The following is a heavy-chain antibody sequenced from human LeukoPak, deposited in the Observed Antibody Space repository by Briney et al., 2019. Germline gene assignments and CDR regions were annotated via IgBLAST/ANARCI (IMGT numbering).Heavy chain of an antibody. CDR1: GYTFTGYY. D-gene: IGHD1-26*01. CDR3: ARVGYYFDY. Sequence: ASVTVPCKASGYTFTGYYMHWVRQAPGQGLEWMGWINPNSGGTNYAQKFQGRVTMTRDTSISTAYMELGRLSSDDTAVYYCARVGYYFDYWGQGTLVTVSS. CDR2: INPNSGGT. J-gene: IGHJ4*02. V-gene: IGHV1-2*02.